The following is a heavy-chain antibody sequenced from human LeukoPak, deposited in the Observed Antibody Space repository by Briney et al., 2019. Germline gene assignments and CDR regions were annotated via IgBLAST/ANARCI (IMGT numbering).Heavy chain of an antibody. CDR3: ARALGYCSGGSCTRGYNWFDP. Sequence: SETLSLTCTVSGGSISSSDYYWGWIRQPPGRGLEWIGSIYFGGSTYYNPSLKSRVTISVDTSMNQFSLKLSFVTTADTAVYYCARALGYCSGGSCTRGYNWFDPWGQGTLVTVSS. J-gene: IGHJ5*02. CDR1: GGSISSSDYY. V-gene: IGHV4-39*01. D-gene: IGHD2-15*01. CDR2: IYFGGST.